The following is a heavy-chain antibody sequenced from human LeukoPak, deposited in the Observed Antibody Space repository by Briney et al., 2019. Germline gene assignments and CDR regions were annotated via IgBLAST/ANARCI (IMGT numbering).Heavy chain of an antibody. Sequence: SETLSLTCTVSGGSVSSWYWSWIRQPPGKGLEWIGYIYDSGNTNYNPSLKSRVTISIDTSKSQFSLRLTSVTAADTATYYCARETSLTGYASGLGFNYWGQGILVTVSS. CDR3: ARETSLTGYASGLGFNY. V-gene: IGHV4-59*02. CDR1: GGSVSSWY. J-gene: IGHJ4*02. CDR2: IYDSGNT. D-gene: IGHD6-19*01.